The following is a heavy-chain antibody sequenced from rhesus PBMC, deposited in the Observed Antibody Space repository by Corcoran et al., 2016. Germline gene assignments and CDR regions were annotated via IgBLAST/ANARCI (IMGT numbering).Heavy chain of an antibody. Sequence: QVQLQESGPAVVKPSETLSLTCAVSGGSISSDNWWSWIRQPPGKGLEWIGRIHGSSGRTEYNPSLNRRVTISIDTSKNHFSLKVSSVTAADTGVFYCSRGNSYHDFDYWGQGVLVTVSS. CDR3: SRGNSYHDFDY. D-gene: IGHD5-12*01. J-gene: IGHJ4*01. V-gene: IGHV4-93*02. CDR1: GGSISSDNW. CDR2: IHGSSGRT.